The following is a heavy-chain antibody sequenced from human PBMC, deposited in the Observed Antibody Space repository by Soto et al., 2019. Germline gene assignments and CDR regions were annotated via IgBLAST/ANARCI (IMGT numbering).Heavy chain of an antibody. Sequence: SETLSLTCTVSGGSISSYYWSWIRQPPGKGLEWIGYIYYSGSTNYNPSLKSRVTISVDTSKNQFSLKLSSVTAADTAVYYCARAVRCSGGSCYGMWVFDYWGQGTLVTVSS. CDR1: GGSISSYY. V-gene: IGHV4-59*01. J-gene: IGHJ4*02. D-gene: IGHD2-15*01. CDR3: ARAVRCSGGSCYGMWVFDY. CDR2: IYYSGST.